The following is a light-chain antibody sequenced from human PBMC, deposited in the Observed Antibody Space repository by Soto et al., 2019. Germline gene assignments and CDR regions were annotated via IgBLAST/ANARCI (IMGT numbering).Light chain of an antibody. Sequence: EIVLTQSPVTLSLSPGERGTLSCRASQSVGTSLAWYQQKPGQAPRLLIYGASNRATGIPDRFSGNGSGTDFTLTISKLEPEDFAVYHCQQYGGSPRTFGQGTKVDIK. CDR2: GAS. CDR1: QSVGTS. J-gene: IGKJ1*01. CDR3: QQYGGSPRT. V-gene: IGKV3-20*01.